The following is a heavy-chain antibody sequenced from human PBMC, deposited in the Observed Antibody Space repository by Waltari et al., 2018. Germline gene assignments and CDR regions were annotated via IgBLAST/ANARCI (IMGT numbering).Heavy chain of an antibody. V-gene: IGHV1-2*02. CDR2: INPMTGVT. CDR1: GYSFITNV. CDR3: ARDGSCGGDCYVNAFDI. D-gene: IGHD2-21*02. Sequence: QVQLVQSGTEVKKPGASVKVSCKASGYSFITNVVHWVRQAPGQGLEWMGWINPMTGVTKYAQKFEGRLTVSRDTDIRTAYMELSKLKSDDTAVYYCARDGSCGGDCYVNAFDIWGQGTVVTVSS. J-gene: IGHJ3*02.